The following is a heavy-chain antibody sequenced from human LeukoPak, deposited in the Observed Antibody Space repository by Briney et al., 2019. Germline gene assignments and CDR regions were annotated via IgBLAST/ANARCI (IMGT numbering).Heavy chain of an antibody. D-gene: IGHD1-14*01. V-gene: IGHV1-18*01. CDR2: ISADNGNT. CDR1: GYIFTSHG. Sequence: ASVTLSCNVSGYIFTSHGVSWERQAPGKGLEWMGWISADNGNTNYAQKLQGRVTMTTDTSTSTAYMELRSLTSDDTAVYYCASGRIGENPFYIWGQGTMVTVSS. CDR3: ASGRIGENPFYI. J-gene: IGHJ3*02.